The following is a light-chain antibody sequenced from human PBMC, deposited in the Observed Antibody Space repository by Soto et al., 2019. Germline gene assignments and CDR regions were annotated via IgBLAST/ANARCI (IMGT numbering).Light chain of an antibody. Sequence: EIVLTQSPATLSLSPGERATLFCRASQSVSSYLAWYKQKPGQAPRLLIYDASNRATGIPARFSGSGSGTDFTLTISSLEPEDFAVYYCQQRSNWPPGFGQGTRLEIK. CDR1: QSVSSY. V-gene: IGKV3-11*01. CDR2: DAS. J-gene: IGKJ5*01. CDR3: QQRSNWPPG.